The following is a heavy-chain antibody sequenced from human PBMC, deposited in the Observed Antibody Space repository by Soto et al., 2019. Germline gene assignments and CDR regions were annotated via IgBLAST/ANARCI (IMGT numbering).Heavy chain of an antibody. V-gene: IGHV3-33*06. D-gene: IGHD3-22*01. CDR1: GFTFSSYG. Sequence: PGGSLRLSCAASGFTFSSYGMHWVRQAPGKGLEWVAVIWYDGSNKYYADSVKGRFTISRDNSRNTLSLQMNSLRTEDTAVYYCAKDITFDSSAYNYWGQGILVTVSS. J-gene: IGHJ4*02. CDR3: AKDITFDSSAYNY. CDR2: IWYDGSNK.